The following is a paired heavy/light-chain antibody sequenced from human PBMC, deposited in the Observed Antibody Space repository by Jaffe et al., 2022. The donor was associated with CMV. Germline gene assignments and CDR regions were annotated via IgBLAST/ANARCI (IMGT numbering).Heavy chain of an antibody. CDR3: AKDLANVVVTGFDY. Sequence: EVHLVESGGGLVQPGGSLRLSCAASGFTFSNYAMTWVRQAPGKGLEWVAALSGSGNTTFYADSVKGRFTISRDNSKNTLFLQMSSLRAEDTAMYYCAKDLANVVVTGFDYWGPGTVVTVSS. CDR1: GFTFSNYA. J-gene: IGHJ4*02. CDR2: LSGSGNTT. V-gene: IGHV3-23*04. D-gene: IGHD2-15*01.
Light chain of an antibody. J-gene: IGLJ2*01. V-gene: IGLV3-21*01. CDR3: QLWDSSSFHVV. Sequence: SYLLTQPSSVSVAPGMTATITCGGNNIGSKSVHWYQQKPGQAPVLVIYFDTDRPSGIPERFSGSNSGNTATLTVSRVEAGDEADYFCQLWDSSSFHVVFGGGTKLTVL. CDR1: NIGSKS. CDR2: FDT.